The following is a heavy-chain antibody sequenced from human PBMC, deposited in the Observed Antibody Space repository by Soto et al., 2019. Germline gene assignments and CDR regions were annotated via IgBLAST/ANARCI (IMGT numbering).Heavy chain of an antibody. J-gene: IGHJ6*02. CDR3: ARGPIVVVVAATPLLYYYGMDV. CDR2: IIPIFGTA. V-gene: IGHV1-69*06. D-gene: IGHD2-15*01. Sequence: QVQLVQSGAEVKKPGSSVKVSCKASGGTFSSYAISWVQQAPGQGLEWMGGIIPIFGTANYAQKFQGRVTITADKSTSTAYMELSSLRSEDTAVYYCARGPIVVVVAATPLLYYYGMDVWGQGTTVTVSS. CDR1: GGTFSSYA.